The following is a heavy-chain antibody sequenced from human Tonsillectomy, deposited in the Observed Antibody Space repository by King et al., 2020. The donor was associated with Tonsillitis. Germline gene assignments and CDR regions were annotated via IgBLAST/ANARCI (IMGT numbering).Heavy chain of an antibody. CDR3: AKDKALTIFGRDV. Sequence: VQLVESGGGLVQPGRSLRLSCAASGFTFDDYAMHWVRQAPGKGLEWVSGISWNSGSIAYADSVKGRFTISRDNAKNSLYLQMNSLRAEDTALYFCAKDKALTIFGRDVWGQGTTVTVSS. CDR2: ISWNSGSI. V-gene: IGHV3-9*01. D-gene: IGHD3-3*02. CDR1: GFTFDDYA. J-gene: IGHJ6*02.